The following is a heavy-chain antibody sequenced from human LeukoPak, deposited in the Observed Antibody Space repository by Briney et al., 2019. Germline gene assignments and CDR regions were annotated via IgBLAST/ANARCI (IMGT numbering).Heavy chain of an antibody. CDR1: GYTFTSYY. CDR3: ASPCTHDAFDI. V-gene: IGHV1-46*01. J-gene: IGHJ3*02. Sequence: GASVKVSCKASGYTFTSYYMHWVRQAPGQGREWMGIINPSGGSTSYAQKFQGRVTLTADNYTSTDYMELSSLRSEDTAVYYCASPCTHDAFDIWGQGTMVTVSS. CDR2: INPSGGST. D-gene: IGHD2-8*01.